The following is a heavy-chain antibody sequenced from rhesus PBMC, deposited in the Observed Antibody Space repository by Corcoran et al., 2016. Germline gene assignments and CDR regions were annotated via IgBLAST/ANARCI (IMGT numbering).Heavy chain of an antibody. Sequence: EVQLVESGGGLVQPGGSLRLSCAASGFTCSSYGMSWVRQAPGKGLEWVSYISKGGDSPNYPESVKGRFTISRDNSKNTLSLQMNSLRAEDTAVYYCAKDSRWTVTTRLDYWGQGVLVTVSS. J-gene: IGHJ4*01. D-gene: IGHD4-23*01. CDR3: AKDSRWTVTTRLDY. V-gene: IGHV3S5*01. CDR1: GFTCSSYG. CDR2: ISKGGDSP.